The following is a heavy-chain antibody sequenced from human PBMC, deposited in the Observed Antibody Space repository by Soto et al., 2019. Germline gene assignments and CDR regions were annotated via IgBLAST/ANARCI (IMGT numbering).Heavy chain of an antibody. CDR1: GFTFSSYG. J-gene: IGHJ6*04. CDR2: ISYDGSNK. Sequence: QVQLLESGGGVVQPGRSLRLSCAASGFTFSSYGMHWVRQAPGKGLEWVTVISYDGSNKYYADSVKGRFTISRDNSKNTLYLQMNSLRAEDTAVYYCAKDLYYDGNSDGGRYMDVWGKGTTVTVSS. D-gene: IGHD3-22*01. CDR3: AKDLYYDGNSDGGRYMDV. V-gene: IGHV3-30*18.